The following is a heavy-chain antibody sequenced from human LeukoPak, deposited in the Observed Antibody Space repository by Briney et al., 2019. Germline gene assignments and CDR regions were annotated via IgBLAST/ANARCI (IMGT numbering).Heavy chain of an antibody. CDR2: INPSGGST. CDR3: ARVAYDILTGYPHFGY. Sequence: GASVKVSCKASGYTFTSYYMHWVRQAPGQGLEWMGIINPSGGSTSYAQKFQGRVTMTRDMSTSTVCMELSSLRSEDTAVYYCARVAYDILTGYPHFGYWGQGTLVTVSS. J-gene: IGHJ4*02. V-gene: IGHV1-46*01. CDR1: GYTFTSYY. D-gene: IGHD3-9*01.